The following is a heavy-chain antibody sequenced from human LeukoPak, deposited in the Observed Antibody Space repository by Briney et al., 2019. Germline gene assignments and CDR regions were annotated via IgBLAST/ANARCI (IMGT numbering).Heavy chain of an antibody. Sequence: GGSLRLSCAASGFTFRSYWMSWVRQAPGKGLEWVANIKQDGSVKQYVDSVKGRFTISRDNAKNSLYLQMDSLRAEDTAVYYCAKFSRAADSYWGQGTLVTVSS. CDR2: IKQDGSVK. CDR3: AKFSRAADSY. D-gene: IGHD2-15*01. CDR1: GFTFRSYW. V-gene: IGHV3-7*01. J-gene: IGHJ4*02.